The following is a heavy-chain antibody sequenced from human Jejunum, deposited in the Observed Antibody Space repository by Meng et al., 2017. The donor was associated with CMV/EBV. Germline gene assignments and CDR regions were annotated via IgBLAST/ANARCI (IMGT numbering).Heavy chain of an antibody. CDR3: TTLTY. J-gene: IGHJ4*01. CDR1: GFTFSKDW. V-gene: IGHV3-15*01. Sequence: SLSLSFSASGFTFSKDWMNWVRQAPGKGLEWVGRIKSKTDGGTTDYAAPVKGRFTISRDDSKNTLYLEMNSLKSEDTAVYYCTTLTYWGHGNLVTVSS. CDR2: IKSKTDGGTT.